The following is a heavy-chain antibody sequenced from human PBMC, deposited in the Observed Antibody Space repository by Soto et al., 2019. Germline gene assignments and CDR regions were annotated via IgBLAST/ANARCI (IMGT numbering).Heavy chain of an antibody. CDR2: ISRSPSYT. Sequence: QVQLVESGGGLVKPGGSLRLSCAASGFTFSDYYMSWIRQAPGKGLEWVSYISRSPSYTNYADSVKGRFTISRDNAKNSLYLQMNSLRAEDTDVYYCARDHYGPGWFDPWGQGALVTVSS. CDR3: ARDHYGPGWFDP. CDR1: GFTFSDYY. J-gene: IGHJ5*02. V-gene: IGHV3-11*05. D-gene: IGHD3-10*01.